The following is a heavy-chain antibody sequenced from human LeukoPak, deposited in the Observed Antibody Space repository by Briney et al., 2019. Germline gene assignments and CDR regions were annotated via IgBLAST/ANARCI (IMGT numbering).Heavy chain of an antibody. CDR2: INPNSGGT. D-gene: IGHD1-26*01. Sequence: ASVKVSCKASGYTFIAYYMHWVRQAPGQGLEWMGWINPNSGGTNYAQKFQGRVTMTRDTSISTAYMELSRLRSDDTAVYYCARERYSGRSLYYFDYWGQGTLVTVSS. CDR1: GYTFIAYY. V-gene: IGHV1-2*02. J-gene: IGHJ4*02. CDR3: ARERYSGRSLYYFDY.